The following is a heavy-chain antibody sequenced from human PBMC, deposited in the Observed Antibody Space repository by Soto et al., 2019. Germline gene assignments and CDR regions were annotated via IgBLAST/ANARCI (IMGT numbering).Heavy chain of an antibody. CDR2: IIPILGIA. D-gene: IGHD2-15*01. V-gene: IGHV1-69*02. CDR1: GGTFSSYT. CDR3: ARGARYCSGGSCHRWFDP. Sequence: QVQLVQSGAEVKKPGSSVKVSCKASGGTFSSYTISWVRQAPGQGLEWMGRIIPILGIANYAQKFQGRVTITADKSTSTAYMELSSLSSEDTAVYYCARGARYCSGGSCHRWFDPWGQGTLVTVSS. J-gene: IGHJ5*02.